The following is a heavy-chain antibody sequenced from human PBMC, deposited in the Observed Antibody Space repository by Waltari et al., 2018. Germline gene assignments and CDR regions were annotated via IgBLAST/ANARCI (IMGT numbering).Heavy chain of an antibody. V-gene: IGHV4-34*01. CDR1: GGSFSGYY. Sequence: QVQLQQWGAGLLKPSETLSLTCAVYGGSFSGYYWSWIRQPPGKGLEWIGEINHSGSNKYKPALKSRVTISVETSKKQFSLEVSSVTAADTAVYFCARSRGYCSGGSCYPDYWGQGTLGTVSS. D-gene: IGHD2-15*01. CDR3: ARSRGYCSGGSCYPDY. CDR2: INHSGSN. J-gene: IGHJ4*02.